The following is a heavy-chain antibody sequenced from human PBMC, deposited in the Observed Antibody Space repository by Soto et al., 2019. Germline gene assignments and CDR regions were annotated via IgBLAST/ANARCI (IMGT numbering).Heavy chain of an antibody. V-gene: IGHV3-23*01. CDR2: ISGSGGST. CDR3: AKGEQYCSSTSCYSNWFDP. J-gene: IGHJ5*02. Sequence: PGGSLRLSCAASGFTFSSYAMSWVRQAPGKGLEWVSAISGSGGSTYYADSVKGRFTISRDNSKNTLYLQMNSLRAEDTAVYYCAKGEQYCSSTSCYSNWFDPWGQGTLVTVSS. CDR1: GFTFSSYA. D-gene: IGHD2-2*01.